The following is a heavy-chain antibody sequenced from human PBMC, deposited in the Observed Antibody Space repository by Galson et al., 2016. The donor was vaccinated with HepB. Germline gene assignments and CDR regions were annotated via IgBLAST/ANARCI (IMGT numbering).Heavy chain of an antibody. CDR2: ISYEGKNQ. Sequence: SLRLSCAASGFTFSKYPMHWVRQAPGKGLEWVALISYEGKNQYYAASVKGRFTISRDNSKDTLFLEMNTLSSDDTAVYFCVLSGFRGYELLVDLWGQGTLVTVSS. D-gene: IGHD5-12*01. V-gene: IGHV3-30*04. J-gene: IGHJ5*02. CDR3: VLSGFRGYELLVDL. CDR1: GFTFSKYP.